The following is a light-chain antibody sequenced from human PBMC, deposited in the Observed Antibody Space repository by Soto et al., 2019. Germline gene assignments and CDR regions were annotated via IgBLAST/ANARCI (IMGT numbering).Light chain of an antibody. Sequence: QSALTQPASVSGSPGQSITISCTGTSSDVGGYNYVSWYQQHPGKAPKLIIYEVSNRPSGVSNRFSGSKSGNTASLTISGLQAEDEADYYCSSYTSSTTRVFGGGTEVTVL. CDR2: EVS. V-gene: IGLV2-14*01. J-gene: IGLJ3*02. CDR3: SSYTSSTTRV. CDR1: SSDVGGYNY.